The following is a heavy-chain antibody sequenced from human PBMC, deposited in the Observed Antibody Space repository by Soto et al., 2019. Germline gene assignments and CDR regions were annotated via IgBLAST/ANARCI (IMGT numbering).Heavy chain of an antibody. CDR3: ARLERGSSSAADAFDI. D-gene: IGHD6-6*01. J-gene: IGHJ3*02. Sequence: SETLSLTCTVSGGSIISGGYYWSCIRQHPWKGLEWIGYIYYSGSTYYNPSLKSRVTISVDTSKNQFSLKLSSVTAADTAVYYCARLERGSSSAADAFDIWGQGTMVTVSS. CDR2: IYYSGST. V-gene: IGHV4-31*02. CDR1: GGSIISGGYY.